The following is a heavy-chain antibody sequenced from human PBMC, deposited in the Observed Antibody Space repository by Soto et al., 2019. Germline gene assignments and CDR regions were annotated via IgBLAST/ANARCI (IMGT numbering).Heavy chain of an antibody. V-gene: IGHV4-30-4*01. CDR3: ARELIAAAGKGKEYYFDS. CDR1: GGSISSGDYY. D-gene: IGHD6-13*01. CDR2: IYYSGST. J-gene: IGHJ4*02. Sequence: SETLSLTCTVSGGSISSGDYYWSWIRQPPGKGLEWIGYIYYSGSTYYNPSLKSRVTISVDTSKNQFSLKLSSVTAADTAVYYCARELIAAAGKGKEYYFDSWGQGTLVTVS.